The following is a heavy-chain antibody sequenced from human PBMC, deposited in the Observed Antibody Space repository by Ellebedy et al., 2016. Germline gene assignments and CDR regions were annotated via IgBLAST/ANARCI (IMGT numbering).Heavy chain of an antibody. V-gene: IGHV5-51*01. CDR3: ARQVDAGRFDY. D-gene: IGHD5-12*01. Sequence: GGSLRLXCKGSGYTFSTYWIGWVRQMPGKGLEWMAIIYPGDSDTRYSPSFRGQVTISVDKSISTAYLQWSSLKAADTAMFYCARQVDAGRFDYWGQGTLVTVSS. CDR1: GYTFSTYW. CDR2: IYPGDSDT. J-gene: IGHJ4*02.